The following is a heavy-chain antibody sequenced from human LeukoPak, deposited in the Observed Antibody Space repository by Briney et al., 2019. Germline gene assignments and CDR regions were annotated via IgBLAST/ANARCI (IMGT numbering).Heavy chain of an antibody. CDR1: GFTFSDSA. V-gene: IGHV3-73*01. CDR3: VRQATDDYGDD. J-gene: IGHJ4*02. Sequence: GGSLRLSCAASGFTFSDSAMRWVRQAPGKGLEWVGCVRIKSHNYATAYAASGKGRFTISRDDSKNQAYLQMNSLKTEDTAVYYCVRQATDDYGDDWGQGTLVTVSS. CDR2: VRIKSHNYAT.